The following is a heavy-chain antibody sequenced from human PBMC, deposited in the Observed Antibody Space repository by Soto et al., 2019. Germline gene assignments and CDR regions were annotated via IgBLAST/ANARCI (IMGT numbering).Heavy chain of an antibody. J-gene: IGHJ5*02. CDR2: IYYSGST. V-gene: IGHV4-31*03. D-gene: IGHD6-19*01. Sequence: SETLSLTCTVSGYPISSGGYYWSWIRQHPGKGLEWIGYIYYSGSTYYNPSLKSRVTISVDTSKNQFSLKLSSVTAADTAVYYCARVSVAVYWFDPWGQGTLVTVSS. CDR1: GYPISSGGYY. CDR3: ARVSVAVYWFDP.